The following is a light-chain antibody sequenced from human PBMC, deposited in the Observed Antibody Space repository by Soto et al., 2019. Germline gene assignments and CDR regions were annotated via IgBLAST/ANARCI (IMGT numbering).Light chain of an antibody. CDR1: GSNIGAGYD. Sequence: QLVLTQPPSVSGAPGQRGTLSFTWSGSNIGAGYDVHWYQQLPGTAPKLLIYGNSNRPSGVPDRFSGSKSGTSASLAITGLPAEDEADYYCQSYDSSPVVFGGGTKLTVL. J-gene: IGLJ2*01. CDR3: QSYDSSPVV. V-gene: IGLV1-40*01. CDR2: GNS.